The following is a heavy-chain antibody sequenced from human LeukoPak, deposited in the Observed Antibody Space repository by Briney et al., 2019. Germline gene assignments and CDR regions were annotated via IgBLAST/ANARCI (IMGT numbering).Heavy chain of an antibody. CDR2: IYSGGST. V-gene: IGHV3-66*02. Sequence: GGSLRRSCAASGFTVSSNYMSWVRQAPGKGLEWGSVIYSGGSTYYADSVKGRFTISRDNSKNTLYLQVNSLRAEDTAVYYCARVKAQENPYYDFWSGYYPAHYYMDVWGKGTTVTVSS. J-gene: IGHJ6*03. CDR3: ARVKAQENPYYDFWSGYYPAHYYMDV. CDR1: GFTVSSNY. D-gene: IGHD3-3*01.